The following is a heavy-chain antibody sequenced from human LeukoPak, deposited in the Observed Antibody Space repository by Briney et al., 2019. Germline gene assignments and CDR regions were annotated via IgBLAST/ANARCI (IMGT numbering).Heavy chain of an antibody. CDR1: GYTFTSYY. D-gene: IGHD5-18*01. CDR3: ARDRGIQLWLL. J-gene: IGHJ3*01. Sequence: ASVKVSCKASGYTFTSYYMHWVRQAPGQGLEWMGIINPSGGSTSYAQKFQGRVTMTTDTSTSTAYMELRSLRSDDTAVYYCARDRGIQLWLLWGQGTMVTVSS. V-gene: IGHV1-46*01. CDR2: INPSGGST.